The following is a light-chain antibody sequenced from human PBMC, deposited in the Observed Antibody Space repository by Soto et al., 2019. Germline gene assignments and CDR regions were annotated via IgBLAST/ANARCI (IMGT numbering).Light chain of an antibody. V-gene: IGLV2-8*01. CDR1: SSDVGGYNY. CDR2: EVS. CDR3: RSFEASSNLL. J-gene: IGLJ2*01. Sequence: QLVLTQPPSASGSPGQSVTISCTGTSSDVGGYNYVSWYQQHPGKAPKLMIYEVSKRPSGVTDRFSGSKSGNTAFLTVSGPQVEDEDDYYCRSFEASSNLLFGGGTKLTVL.